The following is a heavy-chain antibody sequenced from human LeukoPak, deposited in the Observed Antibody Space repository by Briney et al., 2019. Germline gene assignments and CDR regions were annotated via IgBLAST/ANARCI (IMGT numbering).Heavy chain of an antibody. CDR3: ARDGRDNWGGIDN. V-gene: IGHV3-33*01. Sequence: GRSLRLSCAASGFTFSGYGMHWVRQAPGKGLEWVAAIQHDGSNKYYADSVKGRFIISRDNSNNMFYLQMNSLRAEDTSVYYCARDGRDNWGGIDNWGQGTLVTVSS. CDR1: GFTFSGYG. CDR2: IQHDGSNK. J-gene: IGHJ4*02. D-gene: IGHD1-1*01.